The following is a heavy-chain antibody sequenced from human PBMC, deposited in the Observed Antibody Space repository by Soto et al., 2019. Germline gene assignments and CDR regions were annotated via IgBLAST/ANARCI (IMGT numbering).Heavy chain of an antibody. CDR2: ISSTTNYI. Sequence: GGSLRLSCAASGFTFSRYSMNWVRQAPGKGLEWVSSISSTTNYIYYADSMKGRFTVSRDNAKNSVYLDMNSLSAEGTAVYYCARESEDLTSNFDYWGQGTLVTVSS. CDR1: GFTFSRYS. CDR3: ARESEDLTSNFDY. J-gene: IGHJ4*02. V-gene: IGHV3-21*01.